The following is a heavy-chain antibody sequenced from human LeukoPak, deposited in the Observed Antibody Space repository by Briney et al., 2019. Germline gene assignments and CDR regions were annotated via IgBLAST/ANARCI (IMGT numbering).Heavy chain of an antibody. CDR1: GFTFSSYS. CDR2: IYHSGNT. Sequence: GSLRLSCAVSGFTFSSYSMNWVRQAPGKGLEWIGNIYHSGNTYYKPSLKSRVTISVDTSKNQFSLKLSSVTAADTAVYYCARVTSRLGVCDYWGQGTLVTVSS. D-gene: IGHD2-8*01. CDR3: ARVTSRLGVCDY. J-gene: IGHJ4*02. V-gene: IGHV4-38-2*01.